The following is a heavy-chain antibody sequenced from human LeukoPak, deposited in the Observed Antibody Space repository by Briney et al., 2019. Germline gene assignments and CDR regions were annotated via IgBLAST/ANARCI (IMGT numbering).Heavy chain of an antibody. CDR1: GFTLTSSA. V-gene: IGHV1-58*02. D-gene: IGHD6-13*01. J-gene: IGHJ4*02. CDR2: IVVGSGNT. Sequence: ASVKVSCKASGFTLTSSAMQWVRQARAQRLEWIGWIVVGSGNTNYAQKFQGRVTMTEDTSTDTAYMELSSLRSEDTAVYYCATDSRYSSPYWGQGTQVTVSS. CDR3: ATDSRYSSPY.